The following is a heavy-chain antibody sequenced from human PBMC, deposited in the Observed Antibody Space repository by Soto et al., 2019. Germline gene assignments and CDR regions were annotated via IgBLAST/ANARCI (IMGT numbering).Heavy chain of an antibody. CDR3: AKDLQGYYRPFHY. Sequence: PGGSLRLSCAASGFTFAGHAMSWVRQAPGKGLEWVSAISGSGSHTYYEDSAKGRFTISRDNSKNTLYLQMNSLRAEDTAVYYCAKDLQGYYRPFHYWGQGTLVTVSS. CDR2: ISGSGSHT. D-gene: IGHD3-22*01. J-gene: IGHJ4*02. V-gene: IGHV3-23*01. CDR1: GFTFAGHA.